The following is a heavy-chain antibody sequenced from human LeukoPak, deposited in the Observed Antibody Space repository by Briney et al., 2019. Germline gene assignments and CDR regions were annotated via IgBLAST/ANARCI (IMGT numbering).Heavy chain of an antibody. CDR2: INSDGSIT. CDR1: GFSFSGYW. J-gene: IGHJ4*02. CDR3: ARYNTGSVDY. V-gene: IGHV3-74*01. D-gene: IGHD2-8*02. Sequence: PGGSLRLSCAASGFSFSGYWLHWVRQAPGKGLVWVSRINSDGSITTYADSVKGRFTISRDNSKNTLYLQMDSLRAEDTAVYYCARYNTGSVDYWGQGTLVTVSS.